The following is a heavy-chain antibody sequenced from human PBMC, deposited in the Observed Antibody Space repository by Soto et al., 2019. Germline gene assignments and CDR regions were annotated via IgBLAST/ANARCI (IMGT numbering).Heavy chain of an antibody. D-gene: IGHD4-17*01. Sequence: EVQLLESGGVLVQPGGSLRLSCAASGFTFSIHAMSWVRQAPGRGLEWVAGITGGGGSTYYGDSVKGRFTISRDNSEDTLYLQLSGLRADDTAMYFCARAYGLGYFDLWGRGTLITVSS. CDR3: ARAYGLGYFDL. CDR2: ITGGGGST. J-gene: IGHJ2*01. V-gene: IGHV3-23*01. CDR1: GFTFSIHA.